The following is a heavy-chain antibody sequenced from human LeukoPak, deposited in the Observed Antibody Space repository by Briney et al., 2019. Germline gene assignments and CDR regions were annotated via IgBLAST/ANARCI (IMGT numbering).Heavy chain of an antibody. CDR3: AREGSYSSGFDY. CDR1: GFTFSSYE. Sequence: GGSLRLSCAASGFTFSSYEMNWVRQAPGKGLEWVSYISSSGSTIYYADSVKGRFTISRDNAKNSLHLQMNSLRAEDTAVYYCAREGSYSSGFDYWGQGTLVTVSS. V-gene: IGHV3-48*03. CDR2: ISSSGSTI. J-gene: IGHJ4*02. D-gene: IGHD6-19*01.